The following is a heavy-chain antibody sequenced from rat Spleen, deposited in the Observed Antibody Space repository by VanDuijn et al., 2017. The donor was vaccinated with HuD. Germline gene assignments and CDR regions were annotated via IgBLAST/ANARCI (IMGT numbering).Heavy chain of an antibody. V-gene: IGHV2-63*01. D-gene: IGHD1-2*01. CDR2: MRYNGDT. CDR3: ARSDFSSPYYFDY. J-gene: IGHJ2*01. CDR1: GFSLTSYN. Sequence: QVQLKESGPGLVQPSQTLSLTCTVSGFSLTSYNVHWVRQPPGKGLEWMGRMRYNGDTSYNSVLKSRLSISRDTSKSQVFLKMNNLQTEDTAMHFCARSDFSSPYYFDYWGQGVMVTVSS.